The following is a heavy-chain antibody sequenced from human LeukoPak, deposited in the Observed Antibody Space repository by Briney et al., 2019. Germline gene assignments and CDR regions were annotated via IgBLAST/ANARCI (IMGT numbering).Heavy chain of an antibody. CDR1: GFTFDDYG. Sequence: GGSLRLSCAASGFTFDDYGMSWVRQAPGKGLEWASGINWNGGSTGYADSVKGRFTISRDNAKNSLYLQMNSLRAEDTAVYYCARDQDWNDRGGLDYWGQGTLVIVSS. CDR3: ARDQDWNDRGGLDY. CDR2: INWNGGST. J-gene: IGHJ4*02. D-gene: IGHD1-1*01. V-gene: IGHV3-20*04.